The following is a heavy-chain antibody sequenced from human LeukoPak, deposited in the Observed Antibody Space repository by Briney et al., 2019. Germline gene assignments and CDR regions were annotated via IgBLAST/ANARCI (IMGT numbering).Heavy chain of an antibody. CDR3: ARDRGVNEPGAPFDY. CDR1: GFTFSSYS. D-gene: IGHD1-26*01. V-gene: IGHV3-48*01. J-gene: IGHJ4*02. Sequence: GGSLRLSCAASGFTFSSYSMNWVRQAPGKGLEWVSYISSSSSTIYYADSVKGRFTISRDNAKNSLYLQMNSLRAEDTAVYYCARDRGVNEPGAPFDYWGQGTLVTVSS. CDR2: ISSSSSTI.